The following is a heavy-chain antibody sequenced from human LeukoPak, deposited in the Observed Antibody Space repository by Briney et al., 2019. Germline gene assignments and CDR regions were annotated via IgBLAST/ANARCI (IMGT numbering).Heavy chain of an antibody. J-gene: IGHJ4*02. CDR1: GFTFDDYA. D-gene: IGHD3-9*01. Sequence: GGSLRLSCAASGFTFDDYAMHWVRQAPGKGLEWVSLISGDGGSTYYADSVKGRFTISRDNSKNSLYLQMNSLRTEDTALYYCAKDPCYDILTGYPLIPDDYWGQGTLVTVYS. CDR3: AKDPCYDILTGYPLIPDDY. CDR2: ISGDGGST. V-gene: IGHV3-43*02.